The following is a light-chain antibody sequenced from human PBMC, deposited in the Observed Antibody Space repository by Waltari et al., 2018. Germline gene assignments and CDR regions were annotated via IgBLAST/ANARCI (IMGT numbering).Light chain of an antibody. CDR1: NILTKS. J-gene: IGLJ3*02. CDR3: QVWDSDSDHVV. CDR2: YAN. Sequence: SYVLTQPPSLSVAPRQTARITCGGTNILTKSVHWYQQKPGQAPVLVVYYANDRPTGISHRFSGSVAGHTATLTIARVEGGDEADYYCQVWDSDSDHVVFGGGTKLTVL. V-gene: IGLV3-21*01.